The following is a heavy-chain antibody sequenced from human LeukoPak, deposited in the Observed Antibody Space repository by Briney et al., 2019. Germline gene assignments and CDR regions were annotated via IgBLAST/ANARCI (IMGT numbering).Heavy chain of an antibody. D-gene: IGHD3-22*01. J-gene: IGHJ4*02. CDR2: MNPNSGNT. V-gene: IGHV1-8*03. Sequence: ASVKVSCKASGYTFTSYDINWVRQATGQGLARMGWMNPNSGNTGYAQKFQGRVTITRNTSISTAYMELSSLRSEDTAVYYCARDYYDSSGSFRGVYYFDYWGQGTLVTVSS. CDR3: ARDYYDSSGSFRGVYYFDY. CDR1: GYTFTSYD.